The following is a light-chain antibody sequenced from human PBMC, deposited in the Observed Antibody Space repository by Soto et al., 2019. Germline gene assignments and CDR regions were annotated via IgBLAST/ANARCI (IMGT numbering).Light chain of an antibody. V-gene: IGKV3-20*01. Sequence: EIVLTQSPGTLSLSPGERATLSCRASQSVSSSYLAWYQQKPGQAPRLLIYGASSRATGIPDRFSGSGSGTDFTLTISRLEPEDFAVYYCQQYGSSPPGITFGPGTKGDI. CDR3: QQYGSSPPGIT. CDR2: GAS. CDR1: QSVSSSY. J-gene: IGKJ3*01.